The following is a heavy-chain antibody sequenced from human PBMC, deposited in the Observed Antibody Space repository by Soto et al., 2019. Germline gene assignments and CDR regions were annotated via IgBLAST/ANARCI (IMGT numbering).Heavy chain of an antibody. CDR2: IYYSGST. Sequence: PSETLSLTCTVSGGSISSGDYYWSWIRQPPGKGLEWIGYIYYSGSTYYNPSLKSRVTISVDTSKNQFSLKLSSVTAADTAVYYCARVDTAMGTGFDYWGQGTLVTVS. CDR1: GGSISSGDYY. CDR3: ARVDTAMGTGFDY. J-gene: IGHJ4*02. V-gene: IGHV4-30-4*01. D-gene: IGHD5-18*01.